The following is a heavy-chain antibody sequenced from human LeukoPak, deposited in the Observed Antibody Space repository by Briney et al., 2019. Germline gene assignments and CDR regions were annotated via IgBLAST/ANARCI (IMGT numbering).Heavy chain of an antibody. J-gene: IGHJ5*02. CDR3: AKGGVLLWFGEPNWFDP. D-gene: IGHD3-10*01. Sequence: PGGPLRLSCAASGFTFSSYGMHWVRQAPGKGLEWVAFIRYDGSNKYYADSVKGRFTISRDNSKNTLYLQMNSLRAEDTAVYYCAKGGVLLWFGEPNWFDPWGQGTLVTVSS. CDR1: GFTFSSYG. V-gene: IGHV3-30*02. CDR2: IRYDGSNK.